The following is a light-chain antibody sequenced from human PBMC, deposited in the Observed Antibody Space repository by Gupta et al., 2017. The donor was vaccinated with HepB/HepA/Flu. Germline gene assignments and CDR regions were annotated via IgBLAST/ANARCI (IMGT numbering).Light chain of an antibody. CDR3: SSYAGSNNLV. Sequence: HSALTQPPSASVSPGQSVSISCTGTSSDVGASNYVPWYQQHPGKAPKLMIYEVNKRPSGVPDRFSGSKSGNTASLTVSGLQAEDEADYYCSSYAGSNNLVFGGGTKLTVL. V-gene: IGLV2-8*01. CDR1: SSDVGASNY. J-gene: IGLJ2*01. CDR2: EVN.